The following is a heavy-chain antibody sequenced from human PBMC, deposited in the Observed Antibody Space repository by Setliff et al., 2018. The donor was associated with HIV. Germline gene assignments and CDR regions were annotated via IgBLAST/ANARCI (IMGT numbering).Heavy chain of an antibody. CDR3: ASSKGRLVIPAFDY. V-gene: IGHV4-34*01. J-gene: IGHJ4*02. CDR2: INHSGST. Sequence: SETLSLTCAVYGGSLSGHYWTWIRQPPGEGLEWIGEINHSGSTYYNPSLKSRVTISVDRSKNQFSLKLSSVTAADTAVYYCASSKGRLVIPAFDYWGQGTLVTVSS. CDR1: GGSLSGHY. D-gene: IGHD3-9*01.